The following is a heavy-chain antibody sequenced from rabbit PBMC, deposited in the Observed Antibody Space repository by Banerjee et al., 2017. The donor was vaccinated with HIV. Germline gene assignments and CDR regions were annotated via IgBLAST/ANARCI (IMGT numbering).Heavy chain of an antibody. CDR2: INSSSRNV. J-gene: IGHJ4*01. D-gene: IGHD4-1*01. V-gene: IGHV1S45*01. CDR1: GFSFSNKYV. Sequence: QEQLEESGGDLVKPEGSLTITCTASGFSFSNKYVMCWVRQAPGKGLEWIGCINSSSRNVVYASWATGRFTISTDNAQNTVFLQMNSLTAADTATYFCARDLAGVIGWNFDLWGPGTLVTVS. CDR3: ARDLAGVIGWNFDL.